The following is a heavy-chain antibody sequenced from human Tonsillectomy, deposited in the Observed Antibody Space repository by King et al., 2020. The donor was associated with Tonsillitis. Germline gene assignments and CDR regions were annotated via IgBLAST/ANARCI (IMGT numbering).Heavy chain of an antibody. V-gene: IGHV1-69*01. CDR1: GGTFSSYA. D-gene: IGHD3-22*01. CDR3: ARDSSGYYDSSGYYYAVPNWFDP. Sequence: VQLVQSGAEVKKPGSSVKVSCKASGGTFSSYAISWVRQAPGQGLEWMGGIIPIFGTANYAQKFQGRVTITADESTSTAYMELSSLRSEVTAVYYCARDSSGYYDSSGYYYAVPNWFDPWGQGTLVTVSS. CDR2: IIPIFGTA. J-gene: IGHJ5*02.